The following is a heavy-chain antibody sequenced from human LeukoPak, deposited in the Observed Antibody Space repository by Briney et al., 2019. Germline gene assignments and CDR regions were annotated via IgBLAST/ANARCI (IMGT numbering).Heavy chain of an antibody. CDR2: MNPNSGNT. Sequence: ASVKVSCKPSGYTFTSYDINWVRQATGQGLEWMGWMNPNSGNTGYAQKFQGRVTMTRNTSISTAYMELSSLRSEDTAVYYCASRGYSSGGFDYWGQGTLVTVSS. V-gene: IGHV1-8*01. D-gene: IGHD6-19*01. CDR1: GYTFTSYD. J-gene: IGHJ4*02. CDR3: ASRGYSSGGFDY.